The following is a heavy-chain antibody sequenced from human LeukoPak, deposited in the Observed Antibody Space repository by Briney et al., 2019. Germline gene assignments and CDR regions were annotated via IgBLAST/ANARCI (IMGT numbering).Heavy chain of an antibody. CDR3: ARLGRSIAARPGAFDI. CDR2: INHSGST. V-gene: IGHV4-34*01. CDR1: GGSFSGYY. D-gene: IGHD6-6*01. Sequence: SETLSLTCAVYGGSFSGYYWSWIRQPPGKGLEWIGEINHSGSTNYNPFLKSRVTISVDTSKNQFSLKLSSVTAADTAVYYCARLGRSIAARPGAFDIWGQGTMVTVSS. J-gene: IGHJ3*02.